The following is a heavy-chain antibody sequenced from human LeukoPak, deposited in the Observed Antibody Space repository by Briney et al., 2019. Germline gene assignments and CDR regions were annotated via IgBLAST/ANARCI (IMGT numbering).Heavy chain of an antibody. CDR3: ARESESSGWYDY. J-gene: IGHJ4*02. CDR2: ISGDGGST. Sequence: PGGSLRLSCAVSGFTFTNYWMHWVRQAPGKGLEWVSLISGDGGSTFYADSVKGRFTISRDNSKNSLYLQMNSLRSDDTALYYCARESESSGWYDYWGQGTLVTVSS. D-gene: IGHD6-19*01. V-gene: IGHV3-43*02. CDR1: GFTFTNYW.